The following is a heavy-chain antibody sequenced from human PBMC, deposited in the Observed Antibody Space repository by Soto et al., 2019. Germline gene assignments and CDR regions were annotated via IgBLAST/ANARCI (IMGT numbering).Heavy chain of an antibody. CDR2: VYYSGST. J-gene: IGHJ5*02. V-gene: IGHV4-31*02. CDR3: ARDGDTAGDL. CDR1: GASINTGGYY. D-gene: IGHD3-3*01. Sequence: SETLSLTCNVSGASINTGGYYWSWIRQHPGKGLEWIGFVYYSGSTSYSPSLESRVSISVDPSKRQFYLELASVTAADSAVYYCARDGDTAGDLWGQGTLVTVSS.